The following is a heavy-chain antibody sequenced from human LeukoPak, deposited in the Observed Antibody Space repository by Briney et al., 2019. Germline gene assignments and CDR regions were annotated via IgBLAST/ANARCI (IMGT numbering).Heavy chain of an antibody. CDR3: AKDLDSYCSGGSCYSDY. V-gene: IGHV3-23*01. CDR1: GFTFSSYG. CDR2: ISGSGGST. Sequence: PGGSLRLSCAASGFTFSSYGMSWVRQAPGKGLEWVSAISGSGGSTYYADSVKGRFTISRDNSKNTLYLQMNSLRAEDTAVYYCAKDLDSYCSGGSCYSDYWGQGTLVTVSS. J-gene: IGHJ4*02. D-gene: IGHD2-15*01.